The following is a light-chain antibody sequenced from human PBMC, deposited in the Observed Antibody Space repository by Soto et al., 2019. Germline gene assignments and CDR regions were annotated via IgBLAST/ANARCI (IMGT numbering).Light chain of an antibody. CDR3: QQANSVPVT. Sequence: DIQMTQSPSSVSASVGDRVTITCRASQGISNWLAWYQQKPGKAPSLLIHAASSLQSGVPSRFGGSGYGTDFTLTISSLQPEDFATYFCQQANSVPVTFGPGTKVDIK. CDR2: AAS. J-gene: IGKJ3*01. V-gene: IGKV1-12*01. CDR1: QGISNW.